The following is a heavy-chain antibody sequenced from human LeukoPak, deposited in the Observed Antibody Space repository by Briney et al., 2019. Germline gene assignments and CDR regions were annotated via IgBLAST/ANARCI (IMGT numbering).Heavy chain of an antibody. D-gene: IGHD3-22*01. CDR1: GFTFSSYS. CDR3: ARDRALYYYDSSGQGGAFDY. Sequence: GGSLRLSCAASGFTFSSYSMNWVRQAPGKGLEWVSSISSSSSYIYYADSVKGRFTISRDNTKNSLYLQMNSLRAEDTAVYYCARDRALYYYDSSGQGGAFDYWGQGTLVTVSS. J-gene: IGHJ4*02. CDR2: ISSSSSYI. V-gene: IGHV3-21*01.